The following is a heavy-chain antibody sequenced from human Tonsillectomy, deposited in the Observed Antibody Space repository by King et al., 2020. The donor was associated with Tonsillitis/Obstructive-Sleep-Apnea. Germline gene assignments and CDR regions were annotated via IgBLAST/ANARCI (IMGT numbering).Heavy chain of an antibody. J-gene: IGHJ6*02. CDR1: GGSISSSSYY. CDR2: VYYSGST. CDR3: ARHATKNFITISRDYYYGMDV. V-gene: IGHV4-39*01. D-gene: IGHD3-3*01. Sequence: QLQESGPGLVKPSETLSLTCTVSGGSISSSSYYWGWIRQPPGKGLEWIGSVYYSGSTYYNPPLKSRVTISVDTSKSQFSLKLSSVNDAATAVFFCARHATKNFITISRDYYYGMDVGGQGTTVTVSS.